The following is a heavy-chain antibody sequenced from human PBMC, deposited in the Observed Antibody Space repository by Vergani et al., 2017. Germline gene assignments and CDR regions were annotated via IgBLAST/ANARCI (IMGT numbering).Heavy chain of an antibody. CDR1: EYSFGNYW. D-gene: IGHD1-1*01. CDR3: ARHTTYTDS. V-gene: IGHV5-51*01. J-gene: IGHJ4*02. CDR2: IYPADSDT. Sequence: EVELVQSGPEMRKPRASLKISCKGSEYSFGNYWIGWVRQMPGKGLEWMGIIYPADSDTRYSPSFQGQVTISADKSISTAFLQWDSLKASDTALYSCARHTTYTDSWGQGTLVTVSS.